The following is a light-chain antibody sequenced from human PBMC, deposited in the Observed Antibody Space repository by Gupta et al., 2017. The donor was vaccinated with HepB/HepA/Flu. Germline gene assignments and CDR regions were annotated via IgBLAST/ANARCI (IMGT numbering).Light chain of an antibody. V-gene: IGKV1-12*01. CDR3: QQNESFPLT. CDR2: DAS. CDR1: QDITNG. J-gene: IGKJ4*02. Sequence: DIQMTQSPSSVSASVGDRVSITCRASQDITNGLAWYQQKPGKAPYLLIYDASRLQSGVSSRFSGSRSGTEFTLIISRLQPEDLGTYYCQQNESFPLTFGGGTKVEI.